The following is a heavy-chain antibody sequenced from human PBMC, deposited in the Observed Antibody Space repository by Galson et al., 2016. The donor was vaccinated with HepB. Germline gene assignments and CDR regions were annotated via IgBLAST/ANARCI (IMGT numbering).Heavy chain of an antibody. D-gene: IGHD4-17*01. Sequence: SLRLSCAASGFTFSSYWLHWVRQAPGKGLVWVSRINSDGSNTACADSVKGRFTISRDNAKNTLYLQMNSLRGEDTAVYYCARGPYGGYAIDYWGQGTLVTVSS. CDR3: ARGPYGGYAIDY. V-gene: IGHV3-74*01. CDR1: GFTFSSYW. CDR2: INSDGSNT. J-gene: IGHJ4*02.